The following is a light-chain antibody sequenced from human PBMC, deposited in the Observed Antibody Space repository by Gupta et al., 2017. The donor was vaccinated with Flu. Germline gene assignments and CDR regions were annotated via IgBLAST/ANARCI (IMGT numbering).Light chain of an antibody. CDR3: QQYKNWPRWT. CDR2: GAS. CDR1: QSVSSN. J-gene: IGKJ1*01. Sequence: ATLSVSPGERATLSCRASQSVSSNLAWYQQKPGQAPRLLIYGASTRDTGIPARFSGSGYGTEFTLTISSLQSEDFAVYYCQQYKNWPRWTFGQGTKVEIK. V-gene: IGKV3-15*01.